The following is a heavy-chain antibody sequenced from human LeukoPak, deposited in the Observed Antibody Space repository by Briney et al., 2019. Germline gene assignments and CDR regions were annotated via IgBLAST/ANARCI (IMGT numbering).Heavy chain of an antibody. V-gene: IGHV2-70*11. CDR2: IDWDDDK. Sequence: TLSLTCTVSGGSISSYYWSWIRQPPGKALEWLARIDWDDDKYYSTSLKTRLAISKDTSKNQVVLTMTNMDPVDTATYYCARIVLYYYDSSGYYYDYWGQGTLVTVSS. CDR3: ARIVLYYYDSSGYYYDY. D-gene: IGHD3-22*01. CDR1: GGSISSYY. J-gene: IGHJ4*02.